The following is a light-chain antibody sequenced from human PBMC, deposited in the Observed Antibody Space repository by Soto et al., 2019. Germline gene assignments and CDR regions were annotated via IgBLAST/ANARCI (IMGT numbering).Light chain of an antibody. CDR1: SSNIGSNI. CDR2: SNN. Sequence: QSVLTQPPSASGTPGQRVTISCSGSSSNIGSNIVNWYQQLPGTAPKLLIYSNNQRPSGVPDRFSGSKSGTSASLAFSGLQSEDEADYYCATWDDSLNAWVFGGGTKVTVL. CDR3: ATWDDSLNAWV. J-gene: IGLJ3*02. V-gene: IGLV1-44*01.